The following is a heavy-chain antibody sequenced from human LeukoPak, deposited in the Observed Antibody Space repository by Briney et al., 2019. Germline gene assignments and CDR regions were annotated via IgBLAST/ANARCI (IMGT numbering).Heavy chain of an antibody. V-gene: IGHV3-30*18. J-gene: IGHJ4*02. CDR1: GFTFSSYG. CDR3: AKDRRYGSGSYYLV. D-gene: IGHD3-10*01. CDR2: ISYDGSNK. Sequence: GGSLRLSCAASGFTFSSYGMHWVRQAPGKGLEWVAVISYDGSNKYYADSVKGRFTISRDNSKNTLYLQMNSLRAEDTAVYYCAKDRRYGSGSYYLVWGQGTLVTVSS.